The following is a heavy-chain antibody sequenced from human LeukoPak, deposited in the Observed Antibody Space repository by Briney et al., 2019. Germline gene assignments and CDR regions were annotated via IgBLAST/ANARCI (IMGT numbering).Heavy chain of an antibody. CDR2: LYSGGST. V-gene: IGHV3-66*01. Sequence: PGGSLRLSCVASGFTVSDTYMNWVRQPPGKGLEWVSVLYSGGSTYYADSVKGRFIISRDNSKNTVYLQMNSLSADDTATYYCARDSRTGRRFQLLTYFHGLDVWGQGTPVTV. CDR3: ARDSRTGRRFQLLTYFHGLDV. CDR1: GFTVSDTY. J-gene: IGHJ6*02. D-gene: IGHD2-21*02.